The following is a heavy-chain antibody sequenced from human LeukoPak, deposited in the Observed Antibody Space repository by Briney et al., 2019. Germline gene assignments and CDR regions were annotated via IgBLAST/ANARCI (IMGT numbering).Heavy chain of an antibody. J-gene: IGHJ4*02. Sequence: SETLSLTCTVSGGSIDGYYWSWIRQPPEKGLEWIGYIYYRGSTNYNPSLKSRVTISLDTSKNQFSLNLSSVTAADTAVYYCARADYDTSAYYYTFDYWGRGTLVTVSS. CDR2: IYYRGST. V-gene: IGHV4-59*01. CDR1: GGSIDGYY. D-gene: IGHD3-22*01. CDR3: ARADYDTSAYYYTFDY.